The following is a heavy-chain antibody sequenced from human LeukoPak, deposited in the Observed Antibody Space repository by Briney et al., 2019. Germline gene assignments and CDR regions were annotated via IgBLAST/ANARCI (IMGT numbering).Heavy chain of an antibody. Sequence: PSETLSLTCTVSGGSISSYYWSWIRQPAGKGLELIGRIYTIGSTNYNPSLKSRVSMSVDTSKNQCILKWSSVTAADKAVYYCARVGDYALKDWGQGTLVTVSS. CDR2: IYTIGST. CDR1: GGSISSYY. CDR3: ARVGDYALKD. J-gene: IGHJ4*02. V-gene: IGHV4-4*07. D-gene: IGHD3-16*01.